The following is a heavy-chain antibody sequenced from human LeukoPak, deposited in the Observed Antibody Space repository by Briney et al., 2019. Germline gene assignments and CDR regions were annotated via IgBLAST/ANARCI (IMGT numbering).Heavy chain of an antibody. Sequence: GGSLRLSCAASGFTFSSYWMHWVRQAPGKGLVWVSRINGDGSSTSYADSVKGRFTISRDNAKNTLYLQMNSLRAEDTAVYYCARDRGYVMDVWGQGTTVTVSS. CDR2: INGDGSST. CDR3: ARDRGYVMDV. J-gene: IGHJ6*02. CDR1: GFTFSSYW. D-gene: IGHD5-24*01. V-gene: IGHV3-74*01.